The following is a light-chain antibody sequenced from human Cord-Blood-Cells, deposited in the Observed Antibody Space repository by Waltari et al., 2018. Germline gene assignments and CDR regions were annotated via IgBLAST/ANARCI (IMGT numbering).Light chain of an antibody. Sequence: IVMTQSPATLSVSPGERATLSCRASQRVSSNLAWYQQKPGQAPRLLIYGASTRATGIPARFSGSGSGTEFTLTISSLQSEDFAVYYCQQYNNWPLTFGPGTKVDIK. CDR3: QQYNNWPLT. CDR1: QRVSSN. CDR2: GAS. V-gene: IGKV3-15*01. J-gene: IGKJ3*01.